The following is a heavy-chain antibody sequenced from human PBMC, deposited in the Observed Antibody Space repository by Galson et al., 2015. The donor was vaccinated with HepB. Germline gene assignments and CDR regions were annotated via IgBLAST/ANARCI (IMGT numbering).Heavy chain of an antibody. J-gene: IGHJ4*02. CDR3: AGRQWLVPSFDY. CDR1: GFTFSSYA. CDR2: ISGSGGST. V-gene: IGHV3-23*01. Sequence: SLRLSCAASGFTFSSYAMSWVRQAPGKGLEWVSAISGSGGSTYYADSVKGRFTISRDNSKNTLYLQMNSLRAEDTAVYYCAGRQWLVPSFDYWGQGTLVTVSS. D-gene: IGHD6-19*01.